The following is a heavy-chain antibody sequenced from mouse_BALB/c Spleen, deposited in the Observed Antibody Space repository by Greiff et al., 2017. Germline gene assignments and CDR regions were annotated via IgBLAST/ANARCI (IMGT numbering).Heavy chain of an antibody. D-gene: IGHD2-10*02. V-gene: IGHV5-6*01. J-gene: IGHJ4*01. CDR3: ARQRYGNLYAMDY. CDR2: ISSGGSYT. CDR1: GFTFSSYG. Sequence: EVQLVESGGDLVKPGGSLKLSCAASGFTFSSYGMSWVRQTPDKRLEWVATISSGGSYTYYPDSVKGRFTISRDNAKNTLYLQMSSLKSEDTAMYYCARQRYGNLYAMDYWGQGTSVTVSS.